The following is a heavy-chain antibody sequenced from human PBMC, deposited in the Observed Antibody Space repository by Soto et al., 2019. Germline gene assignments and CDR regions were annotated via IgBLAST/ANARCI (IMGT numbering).Heavy chain of an antibody. J-gene: IGHJ6*02. D-gene: IGHD2-15*01. CDR2: IYPGDSDH. CDR1: GYSFTSYW. CDR3: ARQSCSGGSCDRRGSPNYYYGMDF. V-gene: IGHV5-51*01. Sequence: PGASLKISCKVSGYSFTSYWIGWVRQMPGKCLEWMGIIYPGDSDHRDSPGCHRQVTISADKSISPAYLQSSSLKASDTAMDYCARQSCSGGSCDRRGSPNYYYGMDFWGQGT.